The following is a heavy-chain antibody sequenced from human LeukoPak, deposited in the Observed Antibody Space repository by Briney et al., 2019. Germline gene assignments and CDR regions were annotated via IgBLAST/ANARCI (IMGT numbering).Heavy chain of an antibody. V-gene: IGHV3-7*01. CDR1: GFTFSSYW. CDR2: IKQDGSEK. D-gene: IGHD3-3*01. J-gene: IGHJ3*02. Sequence: PGRSLRLSCAASGFTFSSYWMSWVRQAPGKGLEWVANIKQDGSEKYYVDSVKGRFTITRDNAKNSLYLQMNSLRAEDTAVYYCASSPRPYYDFWSGYGAFDIWGQGTMVTVSS. CDR3: ASSPRPYYDFWSGYGAFDI.